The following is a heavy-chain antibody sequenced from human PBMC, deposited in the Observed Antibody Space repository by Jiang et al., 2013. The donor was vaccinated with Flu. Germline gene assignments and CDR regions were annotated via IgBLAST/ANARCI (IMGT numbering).Heavy chain of an antibody. D-gene: IGHD3-22*01. J-gene: IGHJ5*02. CDR3: ARYTSSINMIVVVFTSAEGWFDP. Sequence: LLKPSETLSLTCAVYGASFSGYYWSWIRQPPGKGLEWIGEINHSGTTDYNPSLKSRVTISLDTSKNQFSLKLNSVTAADTAVYYCARYTSSINMIVVVFTSAEGWFDPWGQGTLVTVSS. CDR1: GASFSGYY. CDR2: INHSGTT. V-gene: IGHV4-34*01.